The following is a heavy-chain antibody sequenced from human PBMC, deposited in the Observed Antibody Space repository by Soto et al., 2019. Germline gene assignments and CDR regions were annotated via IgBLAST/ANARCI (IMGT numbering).Heavy chain of an antibody. CDR3: ARPANTVADHFDL. CDR1: GYTFTIYW. CDR2: IYPSDSDT. D-gene: IGHD4-17*01. J-gene: IGHJ4*02. V-gene: IGHV5-51*01. Sequence: GESLKISCQVSGYTFTIYWIGWVRQMPGKGLEWMGIIYPSDSDTRYSPSFQGQVTISADQSVNTAYLQWDSLKASDTAIYYCARPANTVADHFDLWGQGTPVTVS.